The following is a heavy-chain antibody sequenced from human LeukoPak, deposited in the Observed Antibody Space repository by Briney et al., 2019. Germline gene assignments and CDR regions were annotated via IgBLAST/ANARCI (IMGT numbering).Heavy chain of an antibody. CDR2: ITSDGDNT. D-gene: IGHD6-19*01. V-gene: IGHV3-23*01. CDR1: GFTFSAFA. J-gene: IGHJ4*02. Sequence: GGSLRLSCAASGFTFSAFAMTWVRQAPGKGLEWVSTITSDGDNTYSADSVKGRITFSRDNSKNTLSLQLRSLRAEDTAVYYCAKDLSYTSGSSDYWGRGTLVTVSS. CDR3: AKDLSYTSGSSDY.